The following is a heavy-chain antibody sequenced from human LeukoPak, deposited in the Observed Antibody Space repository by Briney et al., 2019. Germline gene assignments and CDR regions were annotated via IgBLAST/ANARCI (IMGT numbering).Heavy chain of an antibody. CDR2: IYYSGST. D-gene: IGHD2-2*01. CDR3: ASVLVVGGQYYFDY. Sequence: SETLSLTCTVSGGSISIYYWSWLRPPTGKGLEWSGYIYYSGSTKYNPSLKSRDPISVDTPKPQFSLKLSSVTAADTVVYCCASVLVVGGQYYFDYWGQGTLVTVSS. CDR1: GGSISIYY. V-gene: IGHV4-59*01. J-gene: IGHJ4*02.